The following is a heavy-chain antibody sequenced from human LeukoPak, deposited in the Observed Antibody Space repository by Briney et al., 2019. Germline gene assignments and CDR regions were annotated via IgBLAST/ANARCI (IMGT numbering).Heavy chain of an antibody. Sequence: RGSLRLSCAASGFTFSNYAMSWARPAPGTGLESVSAISGSGGSTYYADSVKGRFTISRDNSKNTLYLQMNSLKAEDTAVYYCTKGTIWLPFDYWGQGTLVTVSS. J-gene: IGHJ4*02. V-gene: IGHV3-23*01. CDR2: ISGSGGST. CDR1: GFTFSNYA. D-gene: IGHD5-18*01. CDR3: TKGTIWLPFDY.